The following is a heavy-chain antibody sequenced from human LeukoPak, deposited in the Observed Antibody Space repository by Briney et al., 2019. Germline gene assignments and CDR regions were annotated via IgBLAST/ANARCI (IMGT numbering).Heavy chain of an antibody. CDR1: GFTVSSNY. J-gene: IGHJ4*02. CDR3: AKSPTFGGVIVSVGAH. D-gene: IGHD3-16*02. V-gene: IGHV3-53*05. Sequence: GGSLRLSCAASGFTVSSNYMSWVRQAPGKGLEWVSVIYSGGSTYYADSVKDRITISRDNSKNTLYLQMNSLGAEDTAVYYCAKSPTFGGVIVSVGAHWGQGTLVTVSS. CDR2: IYSGGST.